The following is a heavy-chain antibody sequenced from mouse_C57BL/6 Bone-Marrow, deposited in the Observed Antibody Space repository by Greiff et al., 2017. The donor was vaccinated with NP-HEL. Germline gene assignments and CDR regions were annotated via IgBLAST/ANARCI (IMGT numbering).Heavy chain of an antibody. Sequence: QVQLQQPGAELVKPGASVKLSCKASGYTFTSYWMHWVKQRPGRGLEGIGRLDPNSGGPKYNEKFKSKATLTVDKPSSTAYMQLSSLTSEDSAVYYCARCYYGNSAWFAYWGQGTLVTVSA. J-gene: IGHJ3*01. CDR1: GYTFTSYW. CDR3: ARCYYGNSAWFAY. V-gene: IGHV1-72*01. CDR2: LDPNSGGP. D-gene: IGHD2-1*01.